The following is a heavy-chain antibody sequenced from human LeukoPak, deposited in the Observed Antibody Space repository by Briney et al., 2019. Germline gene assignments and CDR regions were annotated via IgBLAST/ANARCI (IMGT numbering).Heavy chain of an antibody. CDR2: ISSSSSYI. J-gene: IGHJ4*02. Sequence: GGSLRLSCAASGFTFSSYSMNWVRQAPGKGLEWVSSISSSSSYIYYADSVKGRFTISRDNAKNSLYLQMNSLRAEDTAVYYCARGPDNYYDSSGYVDYWGQGTLVTVSS. CDR1: GFTFSSYS. D-gene: IGHD3-22*01. V-gene: IGHV3-21*01. CDR3: ARGPDNYYDSSGYVDY.